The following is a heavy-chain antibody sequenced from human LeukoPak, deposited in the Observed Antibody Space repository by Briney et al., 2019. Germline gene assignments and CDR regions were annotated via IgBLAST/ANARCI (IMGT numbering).Heavy chain of an antibody. J-gene: IGHJ4*02. D-gene: IGHD1-26*01. CDR1: GFTFSNDA. Sequence: GGSLRLSCAASGFTFSNDAMRWVRQAPGKGLEWVSAISSSGGSTYYADSVRGRFIISRDNSKNTLYLQMNSLRAEDTAIYYCAKEYTGTFSPFPSYFDNWGQGTLVTVSS. CDR3: AKEYTGTFSPFPSYFDN. CDR2: ISSSGGST. V-gene: IGHV3-23*01.